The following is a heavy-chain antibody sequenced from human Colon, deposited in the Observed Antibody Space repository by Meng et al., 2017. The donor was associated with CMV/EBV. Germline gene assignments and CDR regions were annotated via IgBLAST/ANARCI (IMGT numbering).Heavy chain of an antibody. CDR1: GFMLSSYM. CDR3: TRDYYTSR. Sequence: GESLKISCEASGFMLSSYMMNWVRQAPGKGLEWVSSISATSADIYYAASVRGRFTITRDNAKNSVYLEMNSLTAEDTAIYSCTRDYYTSRWGQGTLVTVSS. V-gene: IGHV3-21*01. D-gene: IGHD1-26*01. CDR2: ISATSADI. J-gene: IGHJ4*02.